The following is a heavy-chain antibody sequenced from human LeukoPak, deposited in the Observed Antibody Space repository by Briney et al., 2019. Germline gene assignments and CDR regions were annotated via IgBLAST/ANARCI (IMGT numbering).Heavy chain of an antibody. CDR1: GFTVSNNY. D-gene: IGHD6-19*01. CDR2: IYSDRST. Sequence: AGGSLRLSCAASGFTVSNNYMSWVRQAPGKGLEWVSVIYSDRSTYYADSVKGRFTISRDNSKNTLYPQMNSLRAEDTAVYYCARRSGIAVAGAFDYWGQGTLVTVSS. V-gene: IGHV3-53*01. CDR3: ARRSGIAVAGAFDY. J-gene: IGHJ4*02.